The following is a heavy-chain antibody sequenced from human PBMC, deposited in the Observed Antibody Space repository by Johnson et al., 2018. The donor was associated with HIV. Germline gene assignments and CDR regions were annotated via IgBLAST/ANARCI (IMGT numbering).Heavy chain of an antibody. V-gene: IGHV3-13*05. J-gene: IGHJ3*02. CDR1: GFTLSGYD. Sequence: VQLVESGGGLVQPGGSLRLSCVVSGFTLSGYDMHWVRQATGKGLEWVSEIDSVGDPYYPPSVKGRLTTSRKNANNSLYLEMSSLRAGDTAVDYCAREIIAAADDIWGQGTMVTVSS. D-gene: IGHD6-13*01. CDR2: IDSVGDP. CDR3: AREIIAAADDI.